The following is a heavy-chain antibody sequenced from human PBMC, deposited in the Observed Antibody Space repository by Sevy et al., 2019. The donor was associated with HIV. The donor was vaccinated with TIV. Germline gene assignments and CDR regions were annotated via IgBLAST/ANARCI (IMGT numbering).Heavy chain of an antibody. J-gene: IGHJ3*01. CDR2: ISGPGLST. Sequence: GESLKISCTASGFTFNTHAMTWVHQAPGKGLEWVSVISGPGLSTYYADSVKGRFTISRDNSQNTLYLQMNSLRVDDTATYYCAKALNPALESMIEVILRTLKGFDVWGQGTMVTVSS. CDR3: AKALNPALESMIEVILRTLKGFDV. CDR1: GFTFNTHA. D-gene: IGHD3-22*01. V-gene: IGHV3-23*01.